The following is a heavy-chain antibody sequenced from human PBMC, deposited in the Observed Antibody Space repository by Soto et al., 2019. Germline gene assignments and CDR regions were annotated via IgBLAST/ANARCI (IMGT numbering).Heavy chain of an antibody. D-gene: IGHD3-9*01. CDR2: ISYDGSNK. CDR3: AKGTKYYDILTGPNN. CDR1: GFTFSSYG. Sequence: GGSLRLSCAASGFTFSSYGMHWVRQAPGKGLEWVAVISYDGSNKYYADSVKGRFTISRDNSKNTLYLQMNSLRAEDTAVYYRAKGTKYYDILTGPNNWGQGTLVTVSS. J-gene: IGHJ4*02. V-gene: IGHV3-30*18.